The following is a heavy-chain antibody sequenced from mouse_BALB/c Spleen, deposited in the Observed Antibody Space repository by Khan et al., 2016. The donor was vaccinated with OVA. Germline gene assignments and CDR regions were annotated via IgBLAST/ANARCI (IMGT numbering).Heavy chain of an antibody. V-gene: IGHV1-7*01. Sequence: VQLQESGAELAKPGASVKMSCKASGYTFPNYWMHWVQQGPGQGLEWIGYINPSTDYTEYNQRFKDKATLTADKSSSTAYMQLGSLTSQDSAVYYCTRLGYSYGSTFVYWGQGTTLTVSS. J-gene: IGHJ2*01. CDR3: TRLGYSYGSTFVY. CDR1: GYTFPNYW. D-gene: IGHD1-1*01. CDR2: INPSTDYT.